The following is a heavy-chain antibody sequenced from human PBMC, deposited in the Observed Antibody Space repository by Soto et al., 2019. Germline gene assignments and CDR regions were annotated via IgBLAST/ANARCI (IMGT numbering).Heavy chain of an antibody. D-gene: IGHD2-15*01. Sequence: LSLTCTVSGSSISSGSYYWSWIRQHPGKGLEWIGYIYHSGSTYYNPSLKSRATISLDTSKSQFSLKLSSVTAADTAVYYCARDYMAVVDWGQGTLVTVSS. CDR3: ARDYMAVVD. CDR1: GSSISSGSYY. J-gene: IGHJ4*02. CDR2: IYHSGST. V-gene: IGHV4-31*03.